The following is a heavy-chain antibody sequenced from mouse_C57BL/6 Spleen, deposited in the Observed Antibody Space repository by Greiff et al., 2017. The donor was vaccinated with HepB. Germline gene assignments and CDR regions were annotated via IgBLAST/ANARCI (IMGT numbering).Heavy chain of an antibody. CDR3: AREGIYDGRDY. J-gene: IGHJ2*01. D-gene: IGHD2-3*01. CDR1: GYTFTSYW. V-gene: IGHV1-59*01. Sequence: VQLQQPGAELVRPGTSVKLSCKASGYTFTSYWMHWVKQRPGQGLEWIGVIDPSDSYTNYNQKFKGKATLTVDTSSSTAYMQLSSLTSEDSAVYYCAREGIYDGRDYWGQGTTLTVSS. CDR2: IDPSDSYT.